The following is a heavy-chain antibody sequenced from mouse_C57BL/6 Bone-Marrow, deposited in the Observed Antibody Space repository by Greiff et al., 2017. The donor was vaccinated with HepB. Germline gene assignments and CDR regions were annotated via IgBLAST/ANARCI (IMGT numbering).Heavy chain of an antibody. J-gene: IGHJ4*01. CDR3: TTRYYGSSPYAMDY. Sequence: VQLKESGAELVRPGASVKLSCTASGFNIKDYYMHWVKQRPEQGLEWIGRIDPEDGDTEYAPKFQGKATMTADTSSNTAYLQLSSLTSEDTAVYYCTTRYYGSSPYAMDYWGQGTSVTVSS. CDR1: GFNIKDYY. CDR2: IDPEDGDT. V-gene: IGHV14-1*01. D-gene: IGHD1-1*01.